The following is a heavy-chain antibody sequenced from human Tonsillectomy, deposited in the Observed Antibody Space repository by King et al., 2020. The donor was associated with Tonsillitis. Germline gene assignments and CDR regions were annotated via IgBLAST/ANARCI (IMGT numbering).Heavy chain of an antibody. Sequence: VQLVESGGGLVKPGGSLRLSCAASGFTFSNFSMNWVRQAPGKGLEWVSSISSGSNYLYYADSVKGRFTISRDNAKKSLYLQMNSLRAEDTAVYYCARGFRFGGVIASVDYWGQGTLVTVSS. CDR2: ISSGSNYL. J-gene: IGHJ4*02. CDR1: GFTFSNFS. V-gene: IGHV3-21*01. D-gene: IGHD3-16*01. CDR3: ARGFRFGGVIASVDY.